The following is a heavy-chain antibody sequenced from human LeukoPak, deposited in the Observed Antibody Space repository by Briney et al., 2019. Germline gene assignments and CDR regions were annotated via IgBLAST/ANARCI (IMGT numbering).Heavy chain of an antibody. CDR1: GGSISSYY. D-gene: IGHD6-6*01. CDR2: MYYSGST. CDR3: ARAYSSSYWFDP. V-gene: IGHV4-59*08. Sequence: SETLSLTCTVSGGSISSYYWSWIRQPPGKGLEWIGYMYYSGSTNYNPSPKSRVTISVDTSKNQFSLKLSSVTAADTAVYYCARAYSSSYWFDPWGQGTLVTVSS. J-gene: IGHJ5*02.